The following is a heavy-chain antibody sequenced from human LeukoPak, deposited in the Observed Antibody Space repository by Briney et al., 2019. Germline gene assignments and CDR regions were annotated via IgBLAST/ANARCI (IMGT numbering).Heavy chain of an antibody. CDR3: ARVGGDWLVFDY. J-gene: IGHJ4*02. V-gene: IGHV1-8*01. D-gene: IGHD3-9*01. CDR2: MNPNSGNT. Sequence: ASVKVSCKASGYTFTSYDINWVRQATGQGLEWMGWMNPNSGNTGYAQKFQGRVTMTRNTSISTAYMELSSLRSEDTAVYYCARVGGDWLVFDYWGQGTLVPVSS. CDR1: GYTFTSYD.